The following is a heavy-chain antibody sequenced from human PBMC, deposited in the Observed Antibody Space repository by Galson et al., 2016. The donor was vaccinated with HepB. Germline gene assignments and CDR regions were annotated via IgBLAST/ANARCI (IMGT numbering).Heavy chain of an antibody. D-gene: IGHD3-22*01. V-gene: IGHV5-51*01. CDR1: GYNFTNYW. CDR3: WRLSLKVTSGYPHFDY. CDR2: IYPGDSDT. Sequence: QSGAEVKKPGESLKISCKGSGYNFTNYWIGWVRQMPGKGLEWMGIIYPGDSDTRYSPSFQGRVTISADKSVTIAYLQWSGLKASDTAMYYCWRLSLKVTSGYPHFDYWGQGTLVTVSS. J-gene: IGHJ4*02.